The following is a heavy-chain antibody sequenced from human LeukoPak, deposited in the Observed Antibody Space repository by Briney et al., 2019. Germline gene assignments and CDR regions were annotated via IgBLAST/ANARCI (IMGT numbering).Heavy chain of an antibody. CDR2: IYYSGST. D-gene: IGHD6-13*01. Sequence: PSETLSLTCTVSGGSISSYYWSWIRQPPGKGLEWIGYIYYSGSTNYNPSLKSRVTISVDTSKNQFSLKLSSVTAADTAVYYCARGRTGYSSSWYYYYYYYMDVWGKGTTVTVSS. CDR3: ARGRTGYSSSWYYYYYYYMDV. J-gene: IGHJ6*03. V-gene: IGHV4-59*12. CDR1: GGSISSYY.